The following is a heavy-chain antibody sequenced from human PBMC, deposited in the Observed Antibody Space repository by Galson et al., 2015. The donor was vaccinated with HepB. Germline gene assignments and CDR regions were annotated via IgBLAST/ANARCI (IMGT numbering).Heavy chain of an antibody. Sequence: SVKVSCKASGYTFTRYAMNWVRQAPGQGLEWMGWINTITGNPTYAQDFTGRFVFSLDTSVGTAYLQINSLKAEDTAVYYCARTIAGDGNRFDPWGQGTLVTVSS. CDR1: GYTFTRYA. CDR2: INTITGNP. D-gene: IGHD6-13*01. CDR3: ARTIAGDGNRFDP. J-gene: IGHJ5*02. V-gene: IGHV7-4-1*02.